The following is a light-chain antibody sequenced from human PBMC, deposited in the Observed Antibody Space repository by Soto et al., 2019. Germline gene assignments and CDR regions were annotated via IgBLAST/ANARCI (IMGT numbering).Light chain of an antibody. J-gene: IGLJ1*01. CDR2: DDN. CDR3: QVWDSSSDHYV. V-gene: IGLV3-21*02. CDR1: DIASKS. Sequence: SYELTQPPSVSVAPGQTARICSGGKDIASKSVHWSQQKPGQAPVLVVYDDNDRPSGIPERCSGSNSGDTATLTISRVEAGEEADYYWQVWDSSSDHYVFGSGTKVTVL.